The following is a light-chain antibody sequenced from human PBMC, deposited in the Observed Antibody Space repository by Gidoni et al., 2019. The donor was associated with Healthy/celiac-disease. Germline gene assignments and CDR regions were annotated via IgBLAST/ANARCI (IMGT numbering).Light chain of an antibody. Sequence: PATLSVSPGERATLSCRASQSVSSNLAWYQQKPGQAPRLLIYGASTRATGIPARFSGSGSGTEFTLTISSLQSEDFAVYYCQQYNNWPPYTFXXXTKLEIK. V-gene: IGKV3-15*01. CDR3: QQYNNWPPYT. CDR2: GAS. J-gene: IGKJ2*01. CDR1: QSVSSN.